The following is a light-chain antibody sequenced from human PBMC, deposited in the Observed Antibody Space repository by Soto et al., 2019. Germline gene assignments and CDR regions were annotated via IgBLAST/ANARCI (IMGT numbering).Light chain of an antibody. CDR1: KSVRSSY. Sequence: EIVLTQSPGTLSLSPGERATLSFRAGKSVRSSYLAWYQQKTGKAPTLLIYGESSRDTGIPDRFSGSGSGTDLTLTISRLEPEDFALYYCHQXGSSTLWTSGQXTXV. CDR3: HQXGSSTLWT. CDR2: GES. J-gene: IGKJ1*01. V-gene: IGKV3-20*01.